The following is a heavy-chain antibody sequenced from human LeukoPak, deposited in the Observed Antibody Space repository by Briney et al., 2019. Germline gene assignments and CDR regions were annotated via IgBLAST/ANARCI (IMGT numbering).Heavy chain of an antibody. CDR3: AKDNRRHYTSGPNPDSLH. V-gene: IGHV3-48*04. Sequence: GGSLRLSCAASGFTFSSYSMNWVRQAPGKGLEWVSHITASGTAMFYADSVKGRFTISRDNAKNSLYLQMNSLRVEDTAFYYCAKDNRRHYTSGPNPDSLHWGQGALVTVSS. CDR1: GFTFSSYS. D-gene: IGHD6-19*01. CDR2: ITASGTAM. J-gene: IGHJ4*02.